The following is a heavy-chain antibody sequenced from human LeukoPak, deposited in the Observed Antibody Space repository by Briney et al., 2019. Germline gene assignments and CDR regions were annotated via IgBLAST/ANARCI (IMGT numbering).Heavy chain of an antibody. V-gene: IGHV3-7*01. J-gene: IGHJ4*02. CDR1: GVIFNQYW. D-gene: IGHD3-22*01. CDR2: IDQNGSEK. CDR3: ARGRFSYDNTGYSSFYY. Sequence: GGSLRLSCAASGVIFNQYWMSWVRQAPGRGLEWVANIDQNGSEKHYVDSVKGRFTISRDNARNSLYLQMNSLRAEDTAVYYCARGRFSYDNTGYSSFYYWGQGTLVTVSS.